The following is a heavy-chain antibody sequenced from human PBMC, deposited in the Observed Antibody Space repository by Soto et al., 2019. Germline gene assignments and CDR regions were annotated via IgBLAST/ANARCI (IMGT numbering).Heavy chain of an antibody. D-gene: IGHD4-17*01. Sequence: LSHRCSVADGSISSYCCICILQPPGKGLEWIGYIYYSGSTNYNPSLKSRVTISVDTSKNQFSLKLSSVTAADTAVYYCVRYGDYAGYFDYWGQGTLVSVPS. V-gene: IGHV4-59*08. CDR1: DGSISSYC. CDR2: IYYSGST. J-gene: IGHJ4*02. CDR3: VRYGDYAGYFDY.